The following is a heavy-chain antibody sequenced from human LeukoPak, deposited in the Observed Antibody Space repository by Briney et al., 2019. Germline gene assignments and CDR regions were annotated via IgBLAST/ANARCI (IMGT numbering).Heavy chain of an antibody. Sequence: GGSLRLSCAASGFTFSDYYMSWFRQAPGKGLEWVSYISSSGSTIYYADSVKGRFTISRDNAKNSLYLQMNSLRAEDTAVYYCARDVDCSSTSCYKYYYYGMDVWGQGTTVTVSS. CDR1: GFTFSDYY. J-gene: IGHJ6*02. CDR2: ISSSGSTI. CDR3: ARDVDCSSTSCYKYYYYGMDV. V-gene: IGHV3-11*01. D-gene: IGHD2-2*02.